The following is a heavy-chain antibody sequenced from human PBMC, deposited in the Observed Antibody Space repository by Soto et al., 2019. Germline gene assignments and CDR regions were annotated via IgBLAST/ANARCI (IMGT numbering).Heavy chain of an antibody. CDR3: ARAPGITIFGVVGWFDP. J-gene: IGHJ5*02. CDR2: IYYSGST. V-gene: IGHV4-59*01. D-gene: IGHD3-3*01. CDR1: GGSISSYY. Sequence: QVQLQESGPGLVKPSETLSLTCTVSGGSISSYYWSWIRQPPGKGLEWIGYIYYSGSTNYNPSLKSRVTISVDTSKIQFSLKLSSVTAADTAVYYCARAPGITIFGVVGWFDPWGQGTLVTVSS.